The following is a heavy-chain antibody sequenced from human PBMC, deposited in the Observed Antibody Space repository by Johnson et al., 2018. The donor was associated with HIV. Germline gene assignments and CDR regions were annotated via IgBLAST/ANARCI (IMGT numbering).Heavy chain of an antibody. D-gene: IGHD1-26*01. Sequence: QVQLVESGGGLVQPGGSLRLSCAASGLTFSSYGMHWVRQAPGKGLEWVAFIRYDVTKKYSDSVKGRFTISRDNSKNTLYLQMNSLRTDDTAIYFCARRAFEWELPGGAFDIWGQGTMVTVSS. CDR1: GLTFSSYG. J-gene: IGHJ3*02. CDR3: ARRAFEWELPGGAFDI. V-gene: IGHV3-30*02. CDR2: IRYDVTKK.